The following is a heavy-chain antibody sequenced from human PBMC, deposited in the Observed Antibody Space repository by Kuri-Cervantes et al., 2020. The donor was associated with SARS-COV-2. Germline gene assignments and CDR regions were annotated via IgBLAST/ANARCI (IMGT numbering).Heavy chain of an antibody. J-gene: IGHJ1*01. D-gene: IGHD6-19*01. CDR2: IYHSGST. Sequence: ESLKISCTVSGGSISSYYWGWIRQPPGKGLEWIGSIYHSGSTYYNPSLKSRVTISVDTSKNQFSLKLSSVTAADTAVYYCARVGGQVAGTLYFQHWGQGTLVTVSS. V-gene: IGHV4-39*07. CDR1: GGSISSYY. CDR3: ARVGGQVAGTLYFQH.